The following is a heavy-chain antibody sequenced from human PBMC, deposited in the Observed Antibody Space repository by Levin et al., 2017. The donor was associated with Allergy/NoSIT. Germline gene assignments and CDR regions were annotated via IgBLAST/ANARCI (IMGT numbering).Heavy chain of an antibody. CDR3: AKVPRREEYFDL. CDR1: GFTFSSYA. D-gene: IGHD1-26*01. J-gene: IGHJ2*01. V-gene: IGHV3-23*01. CDR2: ISGSGGST. Sequence: GESLKISCAASGFTFSSYAMSWVRQAPGKGLEWVSAISGSGGSTYYADSVKGRFTISRDNSKNTLYLQMNSLRAEDTAVYYCAKVPRREEYFDLWGRGTLVTVSS.